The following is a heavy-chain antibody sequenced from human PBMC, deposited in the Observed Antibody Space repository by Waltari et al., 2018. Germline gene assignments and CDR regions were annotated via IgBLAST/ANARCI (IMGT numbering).Heavy chain of an antibody. D-gene: IGHD4-17*01. V-gene: IGHV3-21*01. J-gene: IGHJ4*02. CDR1: GFTFSSYS. Sequence: EVQLVESGGGLVKPGGSLRLSCAASGFTFSSYSMNWVRQAPGKGLEWVSSISSSSSYIYYADSVKGRFTIARDNAKNSLYLQMNSLRAEDTAVYYCARGTVTDIDYWGQGTLVTVSS. CDR3: ARGTVTDIDY. CDR2: ISSSSSYI.